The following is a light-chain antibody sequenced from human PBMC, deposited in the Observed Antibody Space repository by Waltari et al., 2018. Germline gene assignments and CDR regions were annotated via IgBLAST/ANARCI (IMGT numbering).Light chain of an antibody. J-gene: IGKJ4*01. CDR1: QDLNTY. V-gene: IGKV1-9*01. Sequence: DLQLTQSPSFLSASVGDRVTITCRASQDLNTYLAWYQLRPGNAPKLLSFLASEWQSGVPSRFSGSGSGTEFTLTISGLQPDDFATYYCQQLNFYPLTFGGGTRVEIK. CDR3: QQLNFYPLT. CDR2: LAS.